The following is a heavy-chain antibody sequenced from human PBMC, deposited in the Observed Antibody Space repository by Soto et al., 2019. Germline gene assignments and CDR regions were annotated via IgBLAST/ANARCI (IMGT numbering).Heavy chain of an antibody. CDR3: ARGNGYNWCNLDY. J-gene: IGHJ4*02. D-gene: IGHD1-20*01. CDR1: GFTFSSDG. CDR2: VWYDGNDK. Sequence: QVQLVESGGGVVQPGRSLRLSCAASGFTFSSDGMHWVRQAPGKGLEWVAVVWYDGNDKYYADSVKGRFTIFRDNSKNTVYLQVNNLRVEDTAVYYCARGNGYNWCNLDYWGQGTLVTVSS. V-gene: IGHV3-33*01.